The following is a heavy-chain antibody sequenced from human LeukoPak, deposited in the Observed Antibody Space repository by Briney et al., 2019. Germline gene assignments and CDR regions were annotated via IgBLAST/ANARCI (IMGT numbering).Heavy chain of an antibody. CDR1: GYSISSGYH. CDR2: IYHSGST. Sequence: SETLSLTCTVSGYSISSGYHWGWIRPPPGKGLEWIGSIYHSGSTYYNPSLKSRVTISVDTSKNQFSLKLSSVTAADTAVYYCARAIDGFYYYYYTDVWGKGTTVTVSS. CDR3: ARAIDGFYYYYYTDV. V-gene: IGHV4-38-2*02. D-gene: IGHD5-24*01. J-gene: IGHJ6*03.